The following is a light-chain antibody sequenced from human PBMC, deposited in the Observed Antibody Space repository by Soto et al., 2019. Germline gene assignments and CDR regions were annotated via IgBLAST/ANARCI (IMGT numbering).Light chain of an antibody. CDR2: DAS. CDR3: RQLYNWPLT. Sequence: TVLTQSPATLSLSPGERATLSCKASQSISNSLGWFQQKPGQAPRLLIDDASNRATGIPARFTGSGSGSDFTLTISSLEPEDLGIYYCRQLYNWPLTFGGGTKVDIK. CDR1: QSISNS. J-gene: IGKJ4*01. V-gene: IGKV3-11*01.